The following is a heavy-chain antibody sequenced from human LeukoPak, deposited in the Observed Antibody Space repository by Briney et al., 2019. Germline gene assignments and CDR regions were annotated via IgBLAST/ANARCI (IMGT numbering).Heavy chain of an antibody. J-gene: IGHJ3*02. D-gene: IGHD4-17*01. CDR1: GFTVSSNY. Sequence: HGGSLRLSCAASGFTVSSNYMSWVRQAPGKGLEWVSVIYSGGSTYYADSVKGGFTISRDNSKNTLYLQMNSLRAEDTAVYYCAGAIYGDYVGAFDIWGQGTMVTVSS. CDR3: AGAIYGDYVGAFDI. V-gene: IGHV3-53*01. CDR2: IYSGGST.